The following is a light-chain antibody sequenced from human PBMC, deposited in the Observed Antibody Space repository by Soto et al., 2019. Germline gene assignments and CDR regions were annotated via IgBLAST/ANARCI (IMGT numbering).Light chain of an antibody. J-gene: IGLJ1*01. Sequence: QSVLTQPASVSGSPGQSITISCTGTSSVVGGYTHVSWYQQHPGKAPKLMIYDVNNRPSGVSNRFSGSKSGNTASLTISGLQADDEGDYYCSSYSSSSSYVFGTGTKVTVL. CDR3: SSYSSSSSYV. CDR1: SSVVGGYTH. CDR2: DVN. V-gene: IGLV2-14*03.